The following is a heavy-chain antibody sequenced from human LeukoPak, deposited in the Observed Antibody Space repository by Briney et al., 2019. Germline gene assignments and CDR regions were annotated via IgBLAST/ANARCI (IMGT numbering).Heavy chain of an antibody. D-gene: IGHD5-12*01. V-gene: IGHV3-21*01. CDR1: GFTFSSYS. CDR2: ISSSSSYI. Sequence: GGSLSLSCAASGFTFSSYSMNWVRQAPGKGLEWVSSISSSSSYIYCADSVKGRFTISRDNAKNSLYLQMNSLRAEDTAVYYCARGRRYSGYEFDYWGQGTLVTVSS. CDR3: ARGRRYSGYEFDY. J-gene: IGHJ4*02.